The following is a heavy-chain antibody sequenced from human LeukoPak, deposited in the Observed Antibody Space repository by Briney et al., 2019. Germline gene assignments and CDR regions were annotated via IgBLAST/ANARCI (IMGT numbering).Heavy chain of an antibody. V-gene: IGHV1-8*01. Sequence: ASVKVSCKASGYTFTSYDINWVRQATGQGLEWMGWMNPNSGNTGYAQKFQGRVTMTRNTSISTAYMELSRLRSDDTAVYYCARGSLLWFGEDLSYMDVWGKGTTVTISS. CDR1: GYTFTSYD. J-gene: IGHJ6*03. CDR2: MNPNSGNT. D-gene: IGHD3-10*01. CDR3: ARGSLLWFGEDLSYMDV.